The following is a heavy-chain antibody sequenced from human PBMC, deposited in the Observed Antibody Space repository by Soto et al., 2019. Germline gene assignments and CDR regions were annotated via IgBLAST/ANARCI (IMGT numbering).Heavy chain of an antibody. CDR1: GGTFGNHA. CDR2: IIPVLGVG. CDR3: AREAGYTYGYVFDY. J-gene: IGHJ4*02. V-gene: IGHV1-69*01. D-gene: IGHD5-18*01. Sequence: QMQLVQWGAEVKKPGSSVRVSCKASGGTFGNHAISWVRQAPGQGLEWLGGIIPVLGVGDNAQNFQGRVTITADASTSTAYLELSSLRSEDTALYYCAREAGYTYGYVFDYWGQGTLVTVSS.